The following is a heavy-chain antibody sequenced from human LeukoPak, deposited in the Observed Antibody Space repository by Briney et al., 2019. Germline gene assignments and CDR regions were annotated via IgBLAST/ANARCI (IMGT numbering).Heavy chain of an antibody. D-gene: IGHD3-22*01. CDR1: GFTVSSNY. Sequence: GGSLRLSCAASGFTVSSNYMSWVRQAPGKGLEWVSVVYSGGSTYYADSVKGRFTISRDNSKNTLYLQMNSLRAEDTAVYYCARVPPSSGYYLHWGQGTLVTVSS. J-gene: IGHJ4*02. CDR2: VYSGGST. V-gene: IGHV3-66*01. CDR3: ARVPPSSGYYLH.